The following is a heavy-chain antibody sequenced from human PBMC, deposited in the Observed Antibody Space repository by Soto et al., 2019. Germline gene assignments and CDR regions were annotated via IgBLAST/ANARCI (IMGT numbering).Heavy chain of an antibody. CDR3: ARDSSSWYY. V-gene: IGHV3-48*01. CDR1: GFTFSSYS. Sequence: GGSLRLSCAASGFTFSSYSMNWVRQAPGKGLEWVSYISGSSSTIYYADSVKGRFTISRDNAKNSLYLQMSSLRAEDTAVYYCARDSSSWYYWGQGTLVTVSS. CDR2: ISGSSSTI. D-gene: IGHD6-13*01. J-gene: IGHJ4*02.